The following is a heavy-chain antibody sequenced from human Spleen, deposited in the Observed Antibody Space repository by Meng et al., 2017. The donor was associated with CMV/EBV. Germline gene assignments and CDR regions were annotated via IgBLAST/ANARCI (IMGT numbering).Heavy chain of an antibody. Sequence: GESLKISCAASGFTVTGNHMSWVRQAPGKGLEWVSVVYNDGRIYHADSVKGRFTSSRDNSKNTLYLQMNSLRAEDTAVYYCVRDLPVRSPHGDFDLWGRGTLVTVSS. CDR2: VYNDGRI. J-gene: IGHJ2*01. V-gene: IGHV3-53*01. D-gene: IGHD3-10*01. CDR1: GFTVTGNH. CDR3: VRDLPVRSPHGDFDL.